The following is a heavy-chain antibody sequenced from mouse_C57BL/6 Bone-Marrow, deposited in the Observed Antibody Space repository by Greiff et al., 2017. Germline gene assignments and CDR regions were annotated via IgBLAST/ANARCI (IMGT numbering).Heavy chain of an antibody. CDR2: IYPGDGDT. D-gene: IGHD1-1*01. Sequence: QVQLQQSGPELVKPGASVKISCKASGYAFSSSWMNWVKQRPGKGLEWIGRIYPGDGDTNYNGKFKGKATLTADKSSSTAYMQLSSLTSEDSAVYFCARMGITTVHWGQGTTLTVSS. V-gene: IGHV1-82*01. CDR3: ARMGITTVH. J-gene: IGHJ2*01. CDR1: GYAFSSSW.